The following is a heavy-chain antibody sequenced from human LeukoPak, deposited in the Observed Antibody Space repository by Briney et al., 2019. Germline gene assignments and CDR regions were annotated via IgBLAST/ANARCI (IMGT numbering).Heavy chain of an antibody. Sequence: SETLSLTCTVSGYSISSGYYWGWIRQPPGKGLEWIGEINHSGSTNYNPSLKSRVTISVDTSKNQFSLKLSSVTAADTAVYYCARGLKRGIVGATWGQGTLVTVSS. D-gene: IGHD1-26*01. J-gene: IGHJ5*02. CDR1: GYSISSGYY. CDR3: ARGLKRGIVGAT. CDR2: INHSGST. V-gene: IGHV4-38-2*02.